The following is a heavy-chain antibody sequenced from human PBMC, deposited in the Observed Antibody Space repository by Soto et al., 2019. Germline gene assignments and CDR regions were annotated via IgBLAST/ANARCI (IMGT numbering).Heavy chain of an antibody. CDR1: GFTFSSYA. CDR3: ARVGYCSGGSCYGGAFDI. J-gene: IGHJ3*02. D-gene: IGHD2-15*01. CDR2: ISGSGGST. V-gene: IGHV3-23*01. Sequence: HPGGSLRLSCAASGFTFSSYAMSWVRQAPGKGLEWVSAISGSGGSTYYADSVKGRFTISRDNSKNTLYLQMNSLRAEDTAVYYCARVGYCSGGSCYGGAFDIWGQGTMV.